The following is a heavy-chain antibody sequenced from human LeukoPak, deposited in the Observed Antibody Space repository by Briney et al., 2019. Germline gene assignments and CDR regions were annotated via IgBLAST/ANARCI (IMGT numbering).Heavy chain of an antibody. D-gene: IGHD6-13*01. V-gene: IGHV4-34*01. CDR1: GGFFSGYY. J-gene: IGHJ4*02. CDR3: ARAAAIAAAFDY. Sequence: SETLSLTCAVYGGFFSGYYWSWIRQPPGKGLEWIGEINHSGSTNYNPSLKSRVTISVDTSKNQLSLKLSSVTAADTAVYYCARAAAIAAAFDYWGQGTLVTVSS. CDR2: INHSGST.